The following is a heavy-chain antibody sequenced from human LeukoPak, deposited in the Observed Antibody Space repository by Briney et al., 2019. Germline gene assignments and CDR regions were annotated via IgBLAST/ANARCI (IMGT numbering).Heavy chain of an antibody. D-gene: IGHD3-10*02. CDR1: GYTFTSYY. V-gene: IGHV1-46*01. CDR2: INPSGGSP. J-gene: IGHJ6*04. CDR3: AELGITMIGGV. Sequence: ASVKVSCKASGYTFTSYYMHWVRQAPGQGLEWMGIINPSGGSPSYAQKFQGRVTMTKDTSTSTVYMELSSLRAEDTAVYYCAELGITMIGGVWGKGTTVTISS.